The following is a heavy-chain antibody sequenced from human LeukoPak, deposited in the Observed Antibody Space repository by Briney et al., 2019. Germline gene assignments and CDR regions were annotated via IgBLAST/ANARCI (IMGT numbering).Heavy chain of an antibody. V-gene: IGHV1-18*01. Sequence: ASVKVSCKASGYTFTSYDINWVRQATGQGLEWMGWMNPNSGNTNYAQKLQGRVTMTTDTSTSTAYMELRSLRSDDAAVYYCAREAVSFVAVAEDGYFDFWGQGTPVTVSS. J-gene: IGHJ4*02. CDR3: AREAVSFVAVAEDGYFDF. D-gene: IGHD6-19*01. CDR2: MNPNSGNT. CDR1: GYTFTSYD.